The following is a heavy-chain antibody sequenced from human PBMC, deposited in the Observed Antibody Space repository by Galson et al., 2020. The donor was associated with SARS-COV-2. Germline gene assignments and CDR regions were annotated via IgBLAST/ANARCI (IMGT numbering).Heavy chain of an antibody. Sequence: SVKVSCKASGGTFSSYAISWVRQAPGQGLEWMGGIIPIFGTANYAQKFQGRVTITADESTSTAYMELSSLRSEDTAVYYCARGYCSGGSCYVSGDAFDIWGQGTMVTVSS. CDR3: ARGYCSGGSCYVSGDAFDI. V-gene: IGHV1-69*13. J-gene: IGHJ3*02. D-gene: IGHD2-15*01. CDR1: GGTFSSYA. CDR2: IIPIFGTA.